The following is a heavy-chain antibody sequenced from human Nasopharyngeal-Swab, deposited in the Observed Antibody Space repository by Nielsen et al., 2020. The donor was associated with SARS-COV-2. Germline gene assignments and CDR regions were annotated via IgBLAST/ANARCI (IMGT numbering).Heavy chain of an antibody. CDR2: IRSKANSYAT. Sequence: VRQMPGKGLEWVGRIRSKANSYATAYAASVKGRFTISRDDSKNTAYLQMNSLKTEDTAAYYCTSRYSYGLWGQGTLVTVSS. D-gene: IGHD5-18*01. CDR3: TSRYSYGL. V-gene: IGHV3-73*01. J-gene: IGHJ4*02.